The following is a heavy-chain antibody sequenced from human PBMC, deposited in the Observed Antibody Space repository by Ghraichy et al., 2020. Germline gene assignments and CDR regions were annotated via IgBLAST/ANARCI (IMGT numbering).Heavy chain of an antibody. Sequence: SETLSLTCTVSGYSISSGYYWGWIRQPPGKGLEWIGSIYHSGSTYYNPSLKSRVTISVDTSKNQFSLKLSSVTAADTAVYYCARSYTTRGPDYWGQGTLVTVSS. J-gene: IGHJ4*02. D-gene: IGHD3-16*02. CDR2: IYHSGST. V-gene: IGHV4-38-2*02. CDR1: GYSISSGYY. CDR3: ARSYTTRGPDY.